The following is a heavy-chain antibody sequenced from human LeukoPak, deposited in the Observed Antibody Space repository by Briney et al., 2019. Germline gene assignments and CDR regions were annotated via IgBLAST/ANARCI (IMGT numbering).Heavy chain of an antibody. V-gene: IGHV3-33*06. CDR1: GFTFSSYG. Sequence: GRSLRLSCAASGFTFSSYGMHWVRQAPGKGLEWVAVIWYDGSNKYYADSVKGRFTISRDNSKNTLYLQMNSLRAEDTAVYYCAKSVRVAGTGNWFDPWGQGTLVTVSS. J-gene: IGHJ5*02. D-gene: IGHD6-19*01. CDR2: IWYDGSNK. CDR3: AKSVRVAGTGNWFDP.